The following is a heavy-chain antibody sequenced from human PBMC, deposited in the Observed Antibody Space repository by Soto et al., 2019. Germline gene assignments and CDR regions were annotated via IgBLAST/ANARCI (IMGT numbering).Heavy chain of an antibody. V-gene: IGHV3-23*01. CDR2: ISGSGYNT. CDR1: GFTFTSFT. D-gene: IGHD4-17*01. CDR3: AKSIRTTLSVYDY. Sequence: EVQLLQSGGALVQPGGSLRLSCAASGFTFTSFTMNWVRQAPGKWLEWVPAISGSGYNTYDADSVRGRFTISRDNSKNMLSLQMNSLGGDATAVYFCAKSIRTTLSVYDYWGQGALVTVSS. J-gene: IGHJ4*02.